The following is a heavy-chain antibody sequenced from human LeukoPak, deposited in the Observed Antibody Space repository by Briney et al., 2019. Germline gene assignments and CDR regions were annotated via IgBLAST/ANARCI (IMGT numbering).Heavy chain of an antibody. CDR1: GFTFSSYG. CDR2: ISYDGSNK. CDR3: ATNYYDSSGPFGAFDI. Sequence: PGGSLRLSCAASGFTFSSYGMHWVRQAPGKGLEWVAVISYDGSNKYYADSVKGRFTISRDNSKNTLYLQMNSLRAEDTAVYYCATNYYDSSGPFGAFDIWGQGTMVTVSS. V-gene: IGHV3-30*03. J-gene: IGHJ3*02. D-gene: IGHD3-22*01.